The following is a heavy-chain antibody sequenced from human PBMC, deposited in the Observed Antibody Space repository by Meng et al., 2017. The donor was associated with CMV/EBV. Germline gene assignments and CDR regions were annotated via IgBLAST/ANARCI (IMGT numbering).Heavy chain of an antibody. D-gene: IGHD4-17*01. CDR3: ARGPEVDYGDYVGLDY. J-gene: IGHJ4*02. Sequence: GQVQGAGPGRVEPSETLSLPCTVYGGSISSYYWSWIRQPAGKGLEWIGRIYTSGSTNYNPSLKSRVTMSVDTSKNQFSLKLSSVTAADTAVYYCARGPEVDYGDYVGLDYWGQGTLVTVSS. CDR2: IYTSGST. CDR1: GGSISSYY. V-gene: IGHV4-4*07.